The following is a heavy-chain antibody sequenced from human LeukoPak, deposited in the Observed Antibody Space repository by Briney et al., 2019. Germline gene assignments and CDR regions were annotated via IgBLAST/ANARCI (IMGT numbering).Heavy chain of an antibody. CDR1: GFTLSSYW. CDR2: IKEDGSKK. V-gene: IGHV3-7*01. J-gene: IGHJ4*02. D-gene: IGHD5-24*01. Sequence: GGSLRLSCGASGFTLSSYWMTWVRQAPGKGLEWVANIKEDGSKKYYVESVRGRFTISRDNAENSLYLQMNSLRAEDTAVYYCARDSKMATRLDYWGQGTLVTVSS. CDR3: ARDSKMATRLDY.